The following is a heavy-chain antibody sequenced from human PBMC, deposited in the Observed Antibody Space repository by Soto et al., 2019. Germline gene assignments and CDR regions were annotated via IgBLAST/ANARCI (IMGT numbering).Heavy chain of an antibody. CDR1: GFSLSSKGMR. CDR3: ARSPGGFTVATYFFDY. CDR2: IDWDDDK. D-gene: IGHD4-17*01. Sequence: SGPTLVNPTQTLTLTCTFSGFSLSSKGMRVSWIRQPPGKALEWLARIDWDDDKFYSPSLRTRLTISKDTSKNQVVLTMTNVDPKDTATYYCARSPGGFTVATYFFDYWGKGTLVTVS. J-gene: IGHJ4*02. V-gene: IGHV2-70*04.